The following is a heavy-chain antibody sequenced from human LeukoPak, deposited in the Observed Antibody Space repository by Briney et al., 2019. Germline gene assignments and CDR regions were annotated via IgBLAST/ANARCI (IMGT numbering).Heavy chain of an antibody. V-gene: IGHV1-69*04. CDR1: GGTFDNSA. D-gene: IGHD1-1*01. J-gene: IGHJ6*02. CDR3: AREKMEVGYYGLDV. Sequence: SVKVSCKASGGTFDNSAINWVRQAPGQGLEWMGGIIPILNIPNYAQKLQGRVTIAADKSTSTAYMELSSLRSDDTAVYYCAREKMEVGYYGLDVWGQGTTVTVSS. CDR2: IIPILNIP.